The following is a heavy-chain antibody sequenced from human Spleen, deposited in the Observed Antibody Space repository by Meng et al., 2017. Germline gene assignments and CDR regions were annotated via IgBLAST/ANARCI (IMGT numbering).Heavy chain of an antibody. CDR1: GFTFSDYY. CDR3: ATKTTELDN. D-gene: IGHD1-1*01. CDR2: ISSGDSTM. Sequence: GESLKISCAASGFTFSDYYMSWTRQAPGKGLEWVSYISSGDSTMYYADSVKGRFTISRDNAKNSMYLQMNSLRAEETAVYYCATKTTELDNWGQGTQVTVSS. J-gene: IGHJ4*02. V-gene: IGHV3-11*04.